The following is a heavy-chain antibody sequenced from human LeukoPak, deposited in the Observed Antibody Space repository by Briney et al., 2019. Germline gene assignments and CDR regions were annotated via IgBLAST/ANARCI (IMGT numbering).Heavy chain of an antibody. CDR1: GFTFSSYW. D-gene: IGHD5-18*01. CDR2: INSDGSST. J-gene: IGHJ4*02. CDR3: ARDRGTAMVQYFDY. V-gene: IGHV3-74*01. Sequence: GGSLRLSCAASGFTFSSYWMHWVRQAPGKGLVWVSRINSDGSSTSYADSVKGRFTISRDNAKNSLYLQMNSLRAEDTALYYCARDRGTAMVQYFDYWGQGTLVTVSS.